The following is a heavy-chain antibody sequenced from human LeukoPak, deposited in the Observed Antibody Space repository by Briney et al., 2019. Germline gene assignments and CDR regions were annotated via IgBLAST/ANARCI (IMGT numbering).Heavy chain of an antibody. D-gene: IGHD2-2*01. CDR2: ISGNGGGT. Sequence: GGSLRLSCVGSEFTFSNYAMSWVRQAPGRGLEWVSSISGNGGGTYYADSVKGRFTISKDNSSNTLYPQMNSLRAEDTALYYCAKDRPQYCSSVSCYVFDSWGQGTLVTVSS. J-gene: IGHJ4*02. CDR3: AKDRPQYCSSVSCYVFDS. V-gene: IGHV3-23*01. CDR1: EFTFSNYA.